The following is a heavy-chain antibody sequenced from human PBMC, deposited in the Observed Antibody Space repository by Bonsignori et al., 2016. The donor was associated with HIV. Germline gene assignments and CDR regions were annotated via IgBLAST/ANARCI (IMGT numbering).Heavy chain of an antibody. Sequence: RQAPGKGLEWIGYIYYSGSTNYNPSLKSRVTISVDTSKNQFSLKLRSVTAADTAVYYCARDGEPHYYGSGRLDYWGQGTLVTVSS. V-gene: IGHV4-59*01. CDR3: ARDGEPHYYGSGRLDY. CDR2: IYYSGST. D-gene: IGHD3-10*01. J-gene: IGHJ4*02.